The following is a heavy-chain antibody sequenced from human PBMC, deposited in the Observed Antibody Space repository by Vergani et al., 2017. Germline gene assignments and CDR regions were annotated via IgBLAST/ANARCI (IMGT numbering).Heavy chain of an antibody. D-gene: IGHD6-6*01. V-gene: IGHV3-23*01. CDR1: GLTFSSYA. CDR3: AKDGSSSGMGYYYYYMDV. Sequence: EVQLLESGGGLVQPGGSLRLSCAASGLTFSSYAMSWVRQAPGKGLEWVSAISGSGGSTYYADSVKGRFTISRDNSKNTLYLQMNSLRAEDTAVYYCAKDGSSSGMGYYYYYMDVWGKGTTVTVSS. J-gene: IGHJ6*03. CDR2: ISGSGGST.